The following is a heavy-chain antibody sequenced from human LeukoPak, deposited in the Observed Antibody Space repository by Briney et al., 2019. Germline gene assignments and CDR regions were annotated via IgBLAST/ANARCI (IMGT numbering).Heavy chain of an antibody. CDR2: IIPILSQE. V-gene: IGHV1-69*11. J-gene: IGHJ3*02. D-gene: IGHD3-10*01. Sequence: SVKVSCKAFGGTFSTYAIHWVRQAPGQGLEWMGRIIPILSQENYALKYQGRVSITADESTSTAYMDLSSLRSEDTAVYYCVSGSAYRDAFDIWGQGTMVIVSS. CDR3: VSGSAYRDAFDI. CDR1: GGTFSTYA.